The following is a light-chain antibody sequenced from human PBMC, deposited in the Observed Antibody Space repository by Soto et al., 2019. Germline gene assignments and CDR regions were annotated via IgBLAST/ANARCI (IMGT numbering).Light chain of an antibody. CDR2: EVS. V-gene: IGLV2-14*01. CDR3: TSFTTTNIWV. Sequence: QSALTQPASVSGSPGQSITISCTGTSSDIGIYNYVSWYQQHPGKAPKLMICEVSNRPSGVSSRFSGSKSGNTAALTISWLRAEDEADYYCTSFTTTNIWVFGGGTQLTVL. J-gene: IGLJ3*02. CDR1: SSDIGIYNY.